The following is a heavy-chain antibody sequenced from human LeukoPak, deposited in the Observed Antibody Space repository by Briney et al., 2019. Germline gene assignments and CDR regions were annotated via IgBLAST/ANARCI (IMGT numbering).Heavy chain of an antibody. V-gene: IGHV3-48*04. CDR2: ISSSGTTI. CDR1: GFTFSSYG. J-gene: IGHJ4*02. D-gene: IGHD3-10*01. Sequence: PGGSLRLSCAASGFTFSSYGMSWVRQAPGKGLEWISYISSSGTTIYYADSVKGRFTISRDNAKNSLYLQMHSLRAEDTAVYYCATGGRFYYGSGRLDYWGQGTLVTVSS. CDR3: ATGGRFYYGSGRLDY.